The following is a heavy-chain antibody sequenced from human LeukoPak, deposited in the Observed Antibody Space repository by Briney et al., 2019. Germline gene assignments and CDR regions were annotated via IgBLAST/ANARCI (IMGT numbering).Heavy chain of an antibody. Sequence: PGGSLRLSCAASGFTFSSYWMSWVRQAPGKGLEWVANIKQDGSEKYYVDSVKGRFTISRDNAENSLYLQMNSLRAEDTAVYYCARVSTYYDILTGYSGAYYFDYWGQGTLVTVSS. D-gene: IGHD3-9*01. V-gene: IGHV3-7*01. CDR1: GFTFSSYW. J-gene: IGHJ4*02. CDR2: IKQDGSEK. CDR3: ARVSTYYDILTGYSGAYYFDY.